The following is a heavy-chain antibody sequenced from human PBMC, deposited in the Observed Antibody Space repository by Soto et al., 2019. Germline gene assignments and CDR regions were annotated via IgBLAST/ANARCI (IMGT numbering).Heavy chain of an antibody. J-gene: IGHJ6*03. CDR1: GGTFSSYT. CDR3: AREGFMDYDFWSGTYYYYYYYMDV. Sequence: SVKVSCKASGGTFSSYTISWVRQAPGQGLEWMGRIIPILGIANYAQKFQGRVTITADKSTSTAYMELSSLRSEDTAVYYCAREGFMDYDFWSGTYYYYYYYMDVWGKGTTVTVSS. V-gene: IGHV1-69*04. D-gene: IGHD3-3*01. CDR2: IIPILGIA.